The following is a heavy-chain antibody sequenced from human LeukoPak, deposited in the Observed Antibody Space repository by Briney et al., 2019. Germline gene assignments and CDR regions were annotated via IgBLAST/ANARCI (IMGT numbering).Heavy chain of an antibody. D-gene: IGHD1-26*01. V-gene: IGHV3-74*01. J-gene: IGHJ4*02. CDR3: AGYSGSYYGFDY. CDR1: GFTFSSYW. CDR2: IHSDGSST. Sequence: GGSLRLSCAASGFTFSSYWMHWVRQAPGKGLVWVSRIHSDGSSTSYADSVKGRFTISRDNAKNTLYLQMHSLRAEDTAVYYCAGYSGSYYGFDYWGQGTLVTVSS.